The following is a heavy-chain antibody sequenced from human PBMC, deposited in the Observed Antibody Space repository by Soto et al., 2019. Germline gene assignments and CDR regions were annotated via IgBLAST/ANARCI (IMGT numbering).Heavy chain of an antibody. D-gene: IGHD6-13*01. V-gene: IGHV3-30*18. CDR1: GFTFSSYG. J-gene: IGHJ4*02. CDR3: AKGRGGSSSWYPDY. CDR2: ISYDGSNK. Sequence: QVQLVESGGGVVQPGRSLRLSCAASGFTFSSYGMHWVRQAPGKGLEWVAVISYDGSNKYYADSVKGRFTISRDNSKNTLYLQMNSLRAEDTAVYYCAKGRGGSSSWYPDYWGQGTLVTVSS.